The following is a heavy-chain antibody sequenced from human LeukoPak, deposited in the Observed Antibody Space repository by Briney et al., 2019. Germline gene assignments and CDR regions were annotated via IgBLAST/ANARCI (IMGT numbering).Heavy chain of an antibody. D-gene: IGHD1-26*01. CDR3: AKGPEGVWEVYFDY. Sequence: GGSLRLSCAASGFTVSSNYMSWVRQAPGKGLEWVSVIYSGGSTYYADSVKGRFTISRDNSKNTLFLQMNSLRAEDTAVYYCAKGPEGVWEVYFDYWGQGTLVTVSS. CDR2: IYSGGST. J-gene: IGHJ4*02. CDR1: GFTVSSNY. V-gene: IGHV3-53*01.